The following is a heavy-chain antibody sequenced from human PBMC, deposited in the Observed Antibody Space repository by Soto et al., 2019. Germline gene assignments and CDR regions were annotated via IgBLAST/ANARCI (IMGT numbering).Heavy chain of an antibody. D-gene: IGHD5-12*01. V-gene: IGHV4-59*01. CDR3: ARRGSWIE. CDR1: GGSISSSNY. Sequence: SETLSLTCAVSGGSISSSNYWSWIRQPPGKGLEWIGHIYYSGSTNYNPSLKSRVTISVDTSKNQFSLKVSSVTAADTAVYYCARRGSWIEWGQGTRVTVSS. CDR2: IYYSGST. J-gene: IGHJ4*02.